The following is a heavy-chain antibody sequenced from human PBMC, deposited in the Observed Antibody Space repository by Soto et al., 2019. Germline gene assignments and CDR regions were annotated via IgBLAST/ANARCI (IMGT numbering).Heavy chain of an antibody. D-gene: IGHD2-21*02. J-gene: IGHJ4*02. CDR3: ARGRGYCGGDCYLIPYDY. V-gene: IGHV1-18*01. Sequence: ASVKVSCKASGYTFTSYGISWVRQAPGQGLEWMGWISAYNGNTNYAQKLQGRVTMTTDTSTSTAYMELRSLRSDDTAVYYCARGRGYCGGDCYLIPYDYWGQGTLVTVPQ. CDR1: GYTFTSYG. CDR2: ISAYNGNT.